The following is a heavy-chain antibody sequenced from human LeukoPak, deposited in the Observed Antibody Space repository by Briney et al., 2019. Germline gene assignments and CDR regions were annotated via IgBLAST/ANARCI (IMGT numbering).Heavy chain of an antibody. D-gene: IGHD3-3*01. CDR2: IYYSGST. CDR3: ARDNYDFWSGYQLGYYYMDV. Sequence: PSETLSLTCTVSGGSISSYYWSWIRQPPGKGLEWIGYIYYSGSTNYNPSLKSRVTISVDTSKNQFSLKLSSVTAADTAVYYCARDNYDFWSGYQLGYYYMDVWGKGTTVTVSS. V-gene: IGHV4-59*01. CDR1: GGSISSYY. J-gene: IGHJ6*03.